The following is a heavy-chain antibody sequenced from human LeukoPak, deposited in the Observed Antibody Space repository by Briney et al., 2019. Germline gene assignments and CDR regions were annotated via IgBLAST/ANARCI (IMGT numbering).Heavy chain of an antibody. CDR2: IRNDGADK. CDR3: AKAEEGYCSGGSCYSLNY. V-gene: IGHV3-30*02. D-gene: IGHD2-15*01. CDR1: GFTFRNYG. Sequence: GGSLRLSCAASGFTFRNYGMHWVRQAPGKGLHWVAFIRNDGADKYYTDAVKGRFTISRDNSKNTLYLQMNSLRTEDTAVYYCAKAEEGYCSGGSCYSLNYWGQGALATVSS. J-gene: IGHJ4*02.